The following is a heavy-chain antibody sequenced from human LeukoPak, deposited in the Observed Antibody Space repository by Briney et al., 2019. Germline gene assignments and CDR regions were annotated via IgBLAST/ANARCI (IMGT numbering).Heavy chain of an antibody. D-gene: IGHD6-13*01. CDR1: GFTFSSYA. V-gene: IGHV3-23*01. J-gene: IGHJ4*02. CDR2: ISGSGGST. Sequence: PGGSLRLSCAASGFTFSSYAMSWVRQAPGKGLEWVSAISGSGGSTYYADSVKGRFTISRDKSKNTLYLQMNSLRAEDTAVYYCAKDVRAAGPNDTFDYWGQGTLVTVSS. CDR3: AKDVRAAGPNDTFDY.